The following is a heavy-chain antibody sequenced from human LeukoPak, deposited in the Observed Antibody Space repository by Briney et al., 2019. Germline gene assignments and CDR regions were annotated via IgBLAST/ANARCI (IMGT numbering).Heavy chain of an antibody. CDR2: ISGSGGST. CDR3: AKDLNTSLQLAQNFDY. CDR1: GFSFSRYT. D-gene: IGHD5-18*01. Sequence: GGSLRLSCAASGFSFSRYTMNRVRQAPGKGLEWVSAISGSGGSTYYADSVKGRFTISRDNSKNTLYLQMNSLRAEDTAVYYCAKDLNTSLQLAQNFDYWGQGTLVTVSS. V-gene: IGHV3-23*01. J-gene: IGHJ4*02.